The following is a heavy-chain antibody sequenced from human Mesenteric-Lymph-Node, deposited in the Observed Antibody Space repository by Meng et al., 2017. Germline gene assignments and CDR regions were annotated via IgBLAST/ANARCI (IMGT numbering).Heavy chain of an antibody. Sequence: GESLKISCAASGFTFSSYGMHWVRQAPGKGLEWVAVIWYDGSNKYYADSVKGRFTISRDNSKNTLYLQMNSLRAEDTAVYYCARVFYDSSGLDYWGQGTLVTVSS. CDR1: GFTFSSYG. CDR2: IWYDGSNK. J-gene: IGHJ4*02. CDR3: ARVFYDSSGLDY. V-gene: IGHV3-33*01. D-gene: IGHD3-22*01.